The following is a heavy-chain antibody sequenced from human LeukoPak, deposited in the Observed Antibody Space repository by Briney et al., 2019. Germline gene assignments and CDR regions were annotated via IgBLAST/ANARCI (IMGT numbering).Heavy chain of an antibody. CDR3: ARAGHSSGWSPYYYYYYGMDV. J-gene: IGHJ6*02. Sequence: GGSLRLSCAASGFTFSSYAMHWVRQAPGKGLEWVAVISYDGSNKYYADSVKGRFTISRDNSKNTLYLQMNSLGAEDTAVYHCARAGHSSGWSPYYYYYYGMDVWGQGTTVTVSS. CDR2: ISYDGSNK. CDR1: GFTFSSYA. V-gene: IGHV3-30*04. D-gene: IGHD6-19*01.